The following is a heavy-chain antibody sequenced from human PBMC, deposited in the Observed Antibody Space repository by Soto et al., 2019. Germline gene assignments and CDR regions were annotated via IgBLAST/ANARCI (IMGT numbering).Heavy chain of an antibody. CDR3: AKGRYDFWSPYYFDS. J-gene: IGHJ4*02. D-gene: IGHD3-3*01. V-gene: IGHV3-9*01. CDR2: ITWNSRVL. CDR1: GLNFDDCA. Sequence: GGSRRLSCVVAGLNFDDCAMHWGRQAPGKGLEWVSGITWNSRVLAYAASVKGRFTISRDNARNSLYLQMDSLRDEDTALYYCAKGRYDFWSPYYFDSWGQGTLVTVSS.